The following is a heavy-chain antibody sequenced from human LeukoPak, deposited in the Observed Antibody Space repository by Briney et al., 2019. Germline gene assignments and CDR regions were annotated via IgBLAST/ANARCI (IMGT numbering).Heavy chain of an antibody. J-gene: IGHJ4*02. CDR3: AKGWDYYDSSGSYFDY. D-gene: IGHD3-22*01. Sequence: GGSLRLSCAASGFTFDGYAMHWVRQAPGKGLEWVALICGDGGSKYYADSVKGRFTISRDNCKNSLYLQMNSLRTEDTALYYCAKGWDYYDSSGSYFDYWGQGTLVTVSS. V-gene: IGHV3-43*02. CDR2: ICGDGGSK. CDR1: GFTFDGYA.